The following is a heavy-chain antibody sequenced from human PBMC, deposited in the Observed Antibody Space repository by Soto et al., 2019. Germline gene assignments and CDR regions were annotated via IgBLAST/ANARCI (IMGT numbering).Heavy chain of an antibody. CDR3: TRGPRPTSIGTGAF. V-gene: IGHV3-74*01. CDR1: GFIFSMHW. J-gene: IGHJ4*02. CDR2: ITDDGSTT. D-gene: IGHD3-10*01. Sequence: LRLSCETSGFIFSMHWMHWVRQVPGKGPQWVARITDDGSTTYYAASVEGRFTISRDNAKNALYLQMTSLRADDTAVYYCTRGPRPTSIGTGAFWGQGTLVTVSS.